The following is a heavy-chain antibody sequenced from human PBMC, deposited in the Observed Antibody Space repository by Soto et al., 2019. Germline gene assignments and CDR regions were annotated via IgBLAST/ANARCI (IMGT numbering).Heavy chain of an antibody. Sequence: PSETLSLTCTVSGGSISSYYWSWIRQPPGKGLEWIGYTYYSGSTNYNPSLKSRVTISVDTSKNQFSLKLSSVTAADTAVYYCARAVSIGYLYFDYWGQGTLVTVSS. J-gene: IGHJ4*02. CDR1: GGSISSYY. V-gene: IGHV4-59*01. CDR2: TYYSGST. CDR3: ARAVSIGYLYFDY. D-gene: IGHD3-22*01.